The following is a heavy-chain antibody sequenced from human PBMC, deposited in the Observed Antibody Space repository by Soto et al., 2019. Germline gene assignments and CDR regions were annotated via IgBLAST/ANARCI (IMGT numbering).Heavy chain of an antibody. V-gene: IGHV4-59*01. Sequence: SETLSLTCTVSGGSISSYYWSWIRQPPGKGLEWIGYIYYSGSTNYNPSLKSRVTISVDTSKNQFSLKLSSVTAADTAVYYCARTYGSGSIYASEFDYWGQGTLVTVSS. J-gene: IGHJ4*02. CDR3: ARTYGSGSIYASEFDY. CDR1: GGSISSYY. D-gene: IGHD3-10*01. CDR2: IYYSGST.